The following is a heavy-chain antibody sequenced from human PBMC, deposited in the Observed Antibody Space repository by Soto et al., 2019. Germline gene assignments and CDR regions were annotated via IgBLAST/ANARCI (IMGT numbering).Heavy chain of an antibody. D-gene: IGHD6-19*01. CDR1: GYTFTTYW. CDR2: IYPGDSDT. Sequence: PGESLKISCQGSGYTFTTYWIGWVRQMPGKDLEWVGIIYPGDSDTRYSPSFQGQVTISADKSITTAYMELRSLRSDDTAVYYCARVMTPGIAVADFDYWGQGTLVTVSS. J-gene: IGHJ4*02. CDR3: ARVMTPGIAVADFDY. V-gene: IGHV5-51*01.